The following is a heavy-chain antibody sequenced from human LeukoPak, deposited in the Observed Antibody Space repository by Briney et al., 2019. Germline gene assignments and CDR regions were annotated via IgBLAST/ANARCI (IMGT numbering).Heavy chain of an antibody. D-gene: IGHD2-8*01. CDR2: TYYRSKWYN. CDR3: ARLYCTNGVCDWGFDY. V-gene: IGHV6-1*01. Sequence: PSQTLSLTCAIPGASVSSNSAAWNWTRQSPSRGLEWLGRTYYRSKWYNDYAVSVKSRITINPDTSKNQFSLQLNSVTPDDTARYYCARLYCTNGVCDWGFDYWGQGTLVTVSS. CDR1: GASVSSNSAA. J-gene: IGHJ4*02.